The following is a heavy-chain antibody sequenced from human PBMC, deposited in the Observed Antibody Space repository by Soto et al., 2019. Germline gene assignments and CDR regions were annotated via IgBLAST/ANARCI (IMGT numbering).Heavy chain of an antibody. J-gene: IGHJ4*02. CDR2: IYSDGGT. D-gene: IGHD6-13*01. V-gene: IGHV3-66*01. CDR1: GFTITSKY. CDR3: VESSWLY. Sequence: EVQVVESGGGLVQTGGSLRLSCEVSGFTITSKYMSWVRQAPGKGLEWVSVIYSDGGTNYADSVKGRFSISRDISKNTVYLKMNSLRGEDTAIDYCVESSWLYWGQGSPVTVSS.